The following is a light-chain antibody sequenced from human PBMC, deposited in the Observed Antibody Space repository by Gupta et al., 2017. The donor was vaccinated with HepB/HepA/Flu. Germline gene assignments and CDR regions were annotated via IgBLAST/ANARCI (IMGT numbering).Light chain of an antibody. J-gene: IGLJ1*01. CDR1: SSDVGSYNR. Sequence: QSALTQPPSVSGSPGQSVTISCTGTSSDVGSYNRVSWYQQPPGTAPKLMIYEVNKRAAGVPDRFSGSKSGNTASLTISGLQAEDEADYYCSSYTSSSTYVFGTGTKVTVL. CDR3: SSYTSSSTYV. V-gene: IGLV2-18*02. CDR2: EVN.